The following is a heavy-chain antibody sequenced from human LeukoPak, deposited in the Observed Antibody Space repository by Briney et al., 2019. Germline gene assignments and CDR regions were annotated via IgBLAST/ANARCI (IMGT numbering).Heavy chain of an antibody. V-gene: IGHV3-48*03. CDR2: ISSSGSTI. CDR1: GFTFSSYE. D-gene: IGHD1-7*01. J-gene: IGHJ3*02. Sequence: GGSLRLSCAASGFTFSSYEMNWVRQAPGKGLEWVSYISSSGSTIYYADSVKGRFTISRDNAKNSLYLQMDSLRDEDTAVYYCARDFNWNYREDAFDIWGQGTMVTVSS. CDR3: ARDFNWNYREDAFDI.